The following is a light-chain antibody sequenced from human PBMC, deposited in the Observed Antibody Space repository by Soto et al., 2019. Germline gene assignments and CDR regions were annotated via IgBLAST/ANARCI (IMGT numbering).Light chain of an antibody. CDR1: RSNIGAGYA. CDR2: DNT. CDR3: QSYDTSLSASV. J-gene: IGLJ2*01. Sequence: QAVVTQPPSVSGAPGQSVTISCTGSRSNIGAGYAVHWYQQLPGTAPKLLIYDNTNRPSGVPDRFSASESGTSASLAITGLQSEDEADYYCQSYDTSLSASVFGGGTKLTVL. V-gene: IGLV1-40*01.